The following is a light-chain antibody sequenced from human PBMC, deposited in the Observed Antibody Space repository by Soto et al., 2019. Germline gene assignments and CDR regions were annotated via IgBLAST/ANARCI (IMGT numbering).Light chain of an antibody. CDR2: GAS. CDR3: HQYGSSPWT. V-gene: IGKV3-20*01. CDR1: QSVSSSY. Sequence: EIVLTQSPGTLSLSPGERATLSCRASQSVSSSYLAWYQQKPGQAPRRLIYGASSRATGIADRFSGSGSGTDFTLTISRLEPEDFAVYYCHQYGSSPWTFGQGTKVEIK. J-gene: IGKJ1*01.